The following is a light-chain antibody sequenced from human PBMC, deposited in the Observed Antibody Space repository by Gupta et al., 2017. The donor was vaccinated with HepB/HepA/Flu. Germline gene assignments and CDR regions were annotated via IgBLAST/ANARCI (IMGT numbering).Light chain of an antibody. Sequence: QMPQSPSSVSASVGDRVTITCQASQDISNYLNWYQQKPGKAPKLLIYDASNLETGVPSRFSGSGSGTDFTFTISSLQPEDIATYYCQQYDNLPPLTFGGGTKVEIK. V-gene: IGKV1-33*01. J-gene: IGKJ4*01. CDR1: QDISNY. CDR3: QQYDNLPPLT. CDR2: DAS.